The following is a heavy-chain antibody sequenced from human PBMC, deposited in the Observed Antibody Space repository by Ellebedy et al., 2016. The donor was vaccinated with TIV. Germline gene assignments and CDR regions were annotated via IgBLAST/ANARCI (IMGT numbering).Heavy chain of an antibody. CDR2: ISAYNGNT. V-gene: IGHV1-18*04. Sequence: ASVKVSCXASGYTFTSYGISWVRQAPGQGLEWMGWISAYNGNTNYAQKFQGRVTMTRNTSISTAYMELSSLRSEDTAVYYCARNGGPYDFWSGYYTGLTDYYGMDVWGQGTTVTVSS. D-gene: IGHD3-3*01. CDR1: GYTFTSYG. J-gene: IGHJ6*02. CDR3: ARNGGPYDFWSGYYTGLTDYYGMDV.